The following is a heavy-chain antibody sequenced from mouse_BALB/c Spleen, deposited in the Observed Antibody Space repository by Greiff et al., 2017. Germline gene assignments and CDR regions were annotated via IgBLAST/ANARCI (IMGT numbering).Heavy chain of an antibody. Sequence: EVKLVESGGDLVKPGGSLKLSCAASGFTFSSYGMSWVRQTPDKRLEWVATISSGGSYTYYPDSVKGRFTISRDNAKNTLYLQMSSLKSEDTAMYYCARVLSSPYAMDYWGQGTSVTVSS. CDR1: GFTFSSYG. D-gene: IGHD1-1*01. CDR2: ISSGGSYT. J-gene: IGHJ4*01. CDR3: ARVLSSPYAMDY. V-gene: IGHV5-6*01.